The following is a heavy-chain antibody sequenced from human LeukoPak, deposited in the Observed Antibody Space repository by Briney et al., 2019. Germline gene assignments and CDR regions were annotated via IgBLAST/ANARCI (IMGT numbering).Heavy chain of an antibody. J-gene: IGHJ5*02. CDR2: INPNSGGT. CDR1: GYTFTGYY. D-gene: IGHD3-10*01. CDR3: AREESGGSGDNWFDR. Sequence: ASVKVSCKASGYTFTGYYMHWVRQAPGQGLEWMGWINPNSGGTKYAQKFQGRVTMTRDMSISTAYMEMSRVRSDDTAVYYCAREESGGSGDNWFDRWGQGTLVTVSS. V-gene: IGHV1-2*02.